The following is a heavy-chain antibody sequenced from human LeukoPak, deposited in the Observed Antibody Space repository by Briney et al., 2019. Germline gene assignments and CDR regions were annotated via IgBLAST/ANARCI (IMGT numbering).Heavy chain of an antibody. CDR3: ARGGWFGDLSSYWYFDL. Sequence: SETLSLTCAVYGGSFSGYYWSWIRQPPGKGLEWIGYISYSGSTNYNPSLKSRVTISGDTSKNQFSLKLSSVTAADTAVFYCARGGWFGDLSSYWYFDLWGRGTLVTVSS. D-gene: IGHD3-10*01. CDR2: ISYSGST. V-gene: IGHV4-59*01. CDR1: GGSFSGYY. J-gene: IGHJ2*01.